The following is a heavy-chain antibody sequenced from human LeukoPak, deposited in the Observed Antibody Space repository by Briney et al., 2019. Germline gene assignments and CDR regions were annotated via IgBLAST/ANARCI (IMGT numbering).Heavy chain of an antibody. CDR2: MYYDGISE. V-gene: IGHV3-33*01. Sequence: GGSLRLSCAASGFTFSSYGMHWVRQAPGKGLEWVAVMYYDGISEYYADSVKGRFTISRDNSNNTLYLQMNSLRVEDTAVYYCARDYYCSGGSCLYFDYWGQGTLVTVSS. J-gene: IGHJ4*02. D-gene: IGHD2-15*01. CDR3: ARDYYCSGGSCLYFDY. CDR1: GFTFSSYG.